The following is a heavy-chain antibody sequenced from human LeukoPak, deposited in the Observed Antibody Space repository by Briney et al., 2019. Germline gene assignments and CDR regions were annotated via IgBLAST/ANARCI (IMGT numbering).Heavy chain of an antibody. J-gene: IGHJ6*03. CDR1: GFTFNSYG. V-gene: IGHV3-48*01. Sequence: GGSLRLSCAASGFTFNSYGMTWVRQAPGKGVEWVSSISKSGDSTYYADSVKGRFTISRDNVKNSLYLQMNSLRAEDTAVYYCARDHDDLLTGYMDVWGKGTTVTVSS. CDR3: ARDHDDLLTGYMDV. CDR2: ISKSGDST. D-gene: IGHD3-9*01.